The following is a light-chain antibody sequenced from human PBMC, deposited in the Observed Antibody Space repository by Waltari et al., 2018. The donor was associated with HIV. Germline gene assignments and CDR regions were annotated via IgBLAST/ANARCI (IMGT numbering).Light chain of an antibody. CDR2: DVT. CDR3: CSYAGSRSWV. CDR1: RSDLGSYHY. J-gene: IGLJ3*02. V-gene: IGLV2-23*02. Sequence: QSALTQPASVSRSPGQSITIPCTGTRSDLGSYHYVPWYQQYPGQAPRLLIPDVTKWPSGVSDRFSGSKSGNTASLTISGLQSEDEADYWCCSYAGSRSWVFGGGTKVTVL.